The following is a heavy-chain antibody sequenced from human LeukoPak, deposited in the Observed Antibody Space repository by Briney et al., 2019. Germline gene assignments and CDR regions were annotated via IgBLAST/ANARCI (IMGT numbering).Heavy chain of an antibody. V-gene: IGHV4-39*01. CDR2: IYYTGST. J-gene: IGHJ4*02. CDR1: SGTISSSSYF. CDR3: ARHIVRPTMLIEY. D-gene: IGHD3-16*01. Sequence: SETLSLTWNVSSGTISSSSYFWGWIRQTPGNGLEWIGNIYYTGSTHYNPSLKSRLTISVDTSKNQFSLKLSSVTAADTALYYCARHIVRPTMLIEYWGQGILVTVSS.